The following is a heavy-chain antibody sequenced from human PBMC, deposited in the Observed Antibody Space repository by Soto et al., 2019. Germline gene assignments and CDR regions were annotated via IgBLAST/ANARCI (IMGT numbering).Heavy chain of an antibody. V-gene: IGHV3-7*03. J-gene: IGHJ3*02. Sequence: GGSLRLSCAASGFTFSNFWMSWVRQAPGKGLEWVANIKQDGSEKYYVDSVKGRFTISRHNAKNTMYLQMNSLRAEDTAVYYCARGYSGYDYAFDIWGQGTMVTVSS. D-gene: IGHD5-12*01. CDR1: GFTFSNFW. CDR2: IKQDGSEK. CDR3: ARGYSGYDYAFDI.